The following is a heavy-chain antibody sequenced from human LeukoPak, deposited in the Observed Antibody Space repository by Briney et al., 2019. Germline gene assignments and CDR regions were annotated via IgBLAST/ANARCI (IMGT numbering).Heavy chain of an antibody. V-gene: IGHV1-8*01. CDR2: MNPNSGNT. D-gene: IGHD2-15*01. J-gene: IGHJ4*02. CDR1: GYAFTSYD. CDR3: ARVSVAATQDY. Sequence: ASVKVSCKASGYAFTSYDINWVRQATGQGLEWMGWMNPNSGNTGYAQKFQGRVTMTRNTSISTAYMELSNLRSEDTAVYYCARVSVAATQDYWGQGTLVTVSS.